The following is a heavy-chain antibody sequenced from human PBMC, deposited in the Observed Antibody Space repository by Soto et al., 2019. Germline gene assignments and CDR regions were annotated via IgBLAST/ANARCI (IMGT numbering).Heavy chain of an antibody. J-gene: IGHJ6*02. CDR3: ARDGHFYGGNHYYYGMDG. CDR2: IWYDGSNK. CDR1: GFTFSSYG. D-gene: IGHD4-17*01. V-gene: IGHV3-33*01. Sequence: QVQLVESGGGVVQPGRSLRLSCAASGFTFSSYGMHWVRQAPGKGLEWVAVIWYDGSNKYYADSVKARFTISRDNSKNTLYLQMNSLRAEDTAVYYCARDGHFYGGNHYYYGMDGWGPGTTVTVAS.